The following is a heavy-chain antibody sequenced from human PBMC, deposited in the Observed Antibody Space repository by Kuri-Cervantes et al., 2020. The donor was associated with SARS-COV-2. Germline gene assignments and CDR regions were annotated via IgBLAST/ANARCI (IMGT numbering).Heavy chain of an antibody. CDR2: INPNSGGT. Sequence: SVKVSCKASGYTFTGYYMHWVRQAPGQGLEWMGWINPNSGGTNYAQKFQGRVTMTRDTSISTAYMELSSLTSEDTAIYYCYCAPKEGFDSWGQGTLVTVSS. CDR1: GYTFTGYY. J-gene: IGHJ4*02. D-gene: IGHD2-21*01. CDR3: YCAPKEGFDS. V-gene: IGHV1-2*02.